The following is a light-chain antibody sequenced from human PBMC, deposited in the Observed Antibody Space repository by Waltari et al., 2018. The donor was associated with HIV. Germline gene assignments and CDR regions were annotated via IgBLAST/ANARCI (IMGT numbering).Light chain of an antibody. CDR3: QQYNNWPPAYT. CDR2: GAS. Sequence: EIVMTQSPATLSMSPGERATLSCRASQSVSNNLAWFQQKPGQAPRLLIYGASTRATGIPARFSGIGSGTEFILTISSLQSEDFAVYYCQQYNNWPPAYTFGQGTKLEIK. J-gene: IGKJ2*01. CDR1: QSVSNN. V-gene: IGKV3-15*01.